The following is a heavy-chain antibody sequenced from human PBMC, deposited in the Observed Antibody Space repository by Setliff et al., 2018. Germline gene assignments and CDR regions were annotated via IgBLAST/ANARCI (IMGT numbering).Heavy chain of an antibody. J-gene: IGHJ4*02. V-gene: IGHV4-39*01. D-gene: IGHD3-16*01. CDR1: GASITNINYY. CDR2: IFYSGST. Sequence: SETLSLTCTVSGASITNINYYWGLIRQPPGKGLEWIGSIFYSGSTFYNPSLKSRVTISVDTSKNQFSLTLSSVTAADTAVYYCARLPNYVWGSPVDYWGQGTLVTVSS. CDR3: ARLPNYVWGSPVDY.